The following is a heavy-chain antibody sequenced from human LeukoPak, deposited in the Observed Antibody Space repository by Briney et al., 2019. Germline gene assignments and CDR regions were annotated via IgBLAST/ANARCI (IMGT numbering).Heavy chain of an antibody. Sequence: SQTLSLTCTVSGGSISSGSYYWSWIRQPAGKGLEWIGRIYTSGSTNYNPSLKSRVTISVDTSKNQFSLKLSSVTAADTAVYYCARDDSDGYKLGAYAFDIWGQGTMVTVSS. V-gene: IGHV4-61*02. CDR3: ARDDSDGYKLGAYAFDI. CDR2: IYTSGST. CDR1: GGSISSGSYY. D-gene: IGHD5-24*01. J-gene: IGHJ3*02.